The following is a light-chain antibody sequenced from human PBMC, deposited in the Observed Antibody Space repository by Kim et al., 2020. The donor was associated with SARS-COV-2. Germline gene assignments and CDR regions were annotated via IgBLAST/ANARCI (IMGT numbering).Light chain of an antibody. V-gene: IGLV3-21*04. Sequence: GKTDRVSCGGNSVESKGVRWYQEKTGEAPFLFIYYYSERPSVIPERFSSANSGNTATLTISRVEAGDEADYDCQVWDSSSDHRVVFGGGTKVTVL. CDR1: SVESKG. CDR2: YYS. CDR3: QVWDSSSDHRVV. J-gene: IGLJ2*01.